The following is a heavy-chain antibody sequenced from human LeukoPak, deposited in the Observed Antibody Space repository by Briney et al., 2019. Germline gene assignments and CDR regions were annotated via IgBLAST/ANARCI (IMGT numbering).Heavy chain of an antibody. V-gene: IGHV3-30*04. CDR3: ARAGSEWLFVFDY. CDR2: ISYDGSNK. Sequence: PGGSLRLSCAASGFTFSSYAMHWVRQAPGKGLEWVAVISYDGSNKYYADSVKGRFTISRDNSKNTLYLQMNSLRAEDTAVYYCARAGSEWLFVFDYWGQGTLVTVSS. CDR1: GFTFSSYA. D-gene: IGHD3-3*01. J-gene: IGHJ4*02.